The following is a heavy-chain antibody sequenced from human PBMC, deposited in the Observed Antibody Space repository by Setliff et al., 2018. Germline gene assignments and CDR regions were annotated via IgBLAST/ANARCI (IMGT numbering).Heavy chain of an antibody. CDR3: ARGRIGSTWTGDY. D-gene: IGHD2-15*01. V-gene: IGHV1-2*02. J-gene: IGHJ4*02. Sequence: SVKVSCTASGFTFTDHYMHWVRQAPGQGPEWMGWINLHSGGTNYAQKFQGRVTMTSDTSITTAYMELSSLTSDDRAIYYCARGRIGSTWTGDYWGQGTLVTVSS. CDR1: GFTFTDHY. CDR2: INLHSGGT.